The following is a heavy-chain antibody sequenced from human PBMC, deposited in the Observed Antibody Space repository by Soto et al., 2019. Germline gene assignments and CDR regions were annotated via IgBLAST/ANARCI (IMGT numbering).Heavy chain of an antibody. J-gene: IGHJ4*02. D-gene: IGHD1-1*01. CDR2: IKPDGSRT. CDR1: GFTFSSYW. CDR3: ARDNNCYYDS. V-gene: IGHV3-74*03. Sequence: GGSLRLSCAASGFTFSSYWMHWVRQAPGEGLVWVSYIKPDGSRTKDADSVKGRFTISRDNARNTLYLRMNSLRAEDTAVYYCARDNNCYYDSWGRGTLVTVSS.